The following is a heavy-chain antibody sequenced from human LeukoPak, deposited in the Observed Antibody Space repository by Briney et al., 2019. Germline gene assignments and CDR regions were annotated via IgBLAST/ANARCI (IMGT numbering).Heavy chain of an antibody. CDR1: GGTFSSYA. CDR2: INPNSGGT. D-gene: IGHD6-19*01. Sequence: ASVKVSCKASGGTFSSYAISWVRQAPGQGLEWMGRINPNSGGTNYAQKFQGRVTMTRDTSISTAYMELSRLRSDDTAVYYCARVIYGSSGWYDAFDIWGQGTMVTVSS. V-gene: IGHV1-2*06. CDR3: ARVIYGSSGWYDAFDI. J-gene: IGHJ3*02.